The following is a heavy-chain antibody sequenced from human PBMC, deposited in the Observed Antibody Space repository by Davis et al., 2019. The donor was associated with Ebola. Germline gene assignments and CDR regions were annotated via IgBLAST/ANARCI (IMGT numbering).Heavy chain of an antibody. CDR1: GYTFTGYY. J-gene: IGHJ4*02. CDR3: ARGTYYGSGSYLVY. Sequence: ASVKVSCKASGYTFTGYYMHWVRQAPGQGLEWMGWINPNSGGTNYAQKFQGWVTMTRDTSISTAYMELSRLRSDDTAVYYCARGTYYGSGSYLVYWGQGTLVTVSS. CDR2: INPNSGGT. V-gene: IGHV1-2*04. D-gene: IGHD3-10*01.